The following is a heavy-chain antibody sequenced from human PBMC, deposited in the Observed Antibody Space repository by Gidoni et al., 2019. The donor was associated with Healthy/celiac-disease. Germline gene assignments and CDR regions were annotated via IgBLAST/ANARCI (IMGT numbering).Heavy chain of an antibody. CDR1: GGTFSSYA. Sequence: QVPLVQSGAEVNKPGSSVKVSCTASGGTFSSYAISWVRQAPGQGLEWMGRIIPILGIANYAQKFQGRVTITADKSTSTAYMELSSLRSEDTAVYYCARLGDGYNGFDYWGQGTLVTVSS. CDR2: IIPILGIA. J-gene: IGHJ4*02. CDR3: ARLGDGYNGFDY. D-gene: IGHD5-12*01. V-gene: IGHV1-69*04.